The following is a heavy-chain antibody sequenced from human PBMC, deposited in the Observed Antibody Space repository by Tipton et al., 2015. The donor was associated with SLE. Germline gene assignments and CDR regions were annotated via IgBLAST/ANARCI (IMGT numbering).Heavy chain of an antibody. CDR2: ISGNSGSI. CDR1: GFTFDDYA. CDR3: AKALGTGFDS. J-gene: IGHJ4*02. Sequence: RSLRLSCAASGFTFDDYAMHWVRQAPGKGLEWVSGISGNSGSIGYADSVKGRFTISRDNAKNSLYLQMNSLRTEDTALYYCAKALGTGFDSWGQGTLVTVSS. D-gene: IGHD3-10*01. V-gene: IGHV3-9*01.